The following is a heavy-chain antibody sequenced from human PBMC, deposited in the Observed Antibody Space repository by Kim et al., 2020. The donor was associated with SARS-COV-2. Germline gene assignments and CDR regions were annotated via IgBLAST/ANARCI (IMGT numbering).Heavy chain of an antibody. V-gene: IGHV3-48*02. D-gene: IGHD7-27*01. CDR1: GFTFTTYN. Sequence: GGSLRLSCAASGFTFTTYNMNWVRQAPGKGLEWISYISVTDAIYYADSVKGRFMISRDYAKNSLDLQMNSLRDEDTAVYYCARDWNWGIDVWGQGTLVT. J-gene: IGHJ4*02. CDR3: ARDWNWGIDV. CDR2: ISVTDAI.